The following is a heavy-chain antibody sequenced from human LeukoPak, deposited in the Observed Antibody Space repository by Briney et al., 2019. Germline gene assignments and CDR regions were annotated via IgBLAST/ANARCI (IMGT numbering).Heavy chain of an antibody. Sequence: ASVKVSCKASGYTFTSYYMHWVRQAPGQGLEWMGIINPSGGSTSYAQKFQGRVTMTRDMSTSAVYMELSSLRSEDTAAYYCASVTGLANWSFDPWGQGTLVTVSS. V-gene: IGHV1-46*01. CDR1: GYTFTSYY. CDR3: ASVTGLANWSFDP. J-gene: IGHJ5*02. D-gene: IGHD1-1*01. CDR2: INPSGGST.